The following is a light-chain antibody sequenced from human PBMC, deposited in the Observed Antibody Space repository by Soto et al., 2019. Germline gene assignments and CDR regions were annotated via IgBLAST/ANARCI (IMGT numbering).Light chain of an antibody. CDR1: QDISNY. Sequence: DIQMTQSPSSLSASVGDRVTITCRASQDISNYLAWYQQKPRKVPKLLIYAASTLQSGVPSRFSGSGSGTDFTLTISSLQPEDVATYYCQKYDSAPWTFGQGTKVEIK. V-gene: IGKV1-27*01. CDR3: QKYDSAPWT. CDR2: AAS. J-gene: IGKJ1*01.